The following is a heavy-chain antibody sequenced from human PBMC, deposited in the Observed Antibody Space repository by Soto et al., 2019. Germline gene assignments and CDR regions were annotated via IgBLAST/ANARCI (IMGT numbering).Heavy chain of an antibody. Sequence: ASVKVSCKASGYTFTSYGISWVRQAPGQGLEWMEWISAYNGNTNYAQKLQGRVTMTTDTSTSTAYMELRSLRSDDTAVYYCAREGAVAGTFYYYYYYGMDVWGQGTTVTVSS. D-gene: IGHD6-19*01. CDR3: AREGAVAGTFYYYYYYGMDV. V-gene: IGHV1-18*01. CDR2: ISAYNGNT. J-gene: IGHJ6*02. CDR1: GYTFTSYG.